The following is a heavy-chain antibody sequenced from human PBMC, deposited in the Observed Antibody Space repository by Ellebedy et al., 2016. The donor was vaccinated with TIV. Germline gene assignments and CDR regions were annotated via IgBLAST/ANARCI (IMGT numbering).Heavy chain of an antibody. J-gene: IGHJ5*02. V-gene: IGHV4-39*07. CDR2: IYYSGST. CDR1: GGSISNSDYY. CDR3: ARDPALPRGRFDP. Sequence: MPSEALSLTCTVSGGSISNSDYYWDWIRQPPGKGLEWIGSIYYSGSTYYNPSLKSRVTISVDTSKNQFSLNLRSVTAADTAVYYWARDPALPRGRFDPWGQGTLVTVSS.